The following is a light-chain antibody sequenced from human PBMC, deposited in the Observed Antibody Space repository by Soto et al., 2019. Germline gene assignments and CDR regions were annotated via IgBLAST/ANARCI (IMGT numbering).Light chain of an antibody. Sequence: DIVLTQSPDSLAVSLVERATINCKSSQSVFYSSNNKNYLAWYQQKPGQPPKLLIYWASTRESGVPDRFSGSGSGTDFTLTISSLQAEDVAVYYCQQYYTTPQTFGQGTKVDIK. CDR3: QQYYTTPQT. CDR2: WAS. V-gene: IGKV4-1*01. J-gene: IGKJ1*01. CDR1: QSVFYSSNNKNY.